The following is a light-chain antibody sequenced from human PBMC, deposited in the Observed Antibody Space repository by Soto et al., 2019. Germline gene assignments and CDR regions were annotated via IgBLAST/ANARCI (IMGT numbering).Light chain of an antibody. CDR1: SSNIGSNT. CDR3: ATWDDSLNGRAV. J-gene: IGLJ3*02. Sequence: QSVLTQPPSASGTPGQRVTSSCSGSSSNIGSNTVNWYQQLPGTAPKLLIYDNNQRPSGVPDRFSGSKSGTSASLAISGLQSEDEADYYCATWDDSLNGRAVFGGGTKLTVL. CDR2: DNN. V-gene: IGLV1-44*01.